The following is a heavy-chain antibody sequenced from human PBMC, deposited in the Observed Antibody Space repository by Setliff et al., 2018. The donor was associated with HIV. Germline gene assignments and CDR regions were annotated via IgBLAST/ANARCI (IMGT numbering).Heavy chain of an antibody. J-gene: IGHJ6*02. Sequence: GASVKVSCKTSGYTFPTYGISWVRQAPGHGLEWMGWISPYNGHTNYAQNFQGRVTITTDTSTSRAYMELRSLRSDDTAAYFCARLGSGWSDSYYYAMDVWGQGTTVTVSS. D-gene: IGHD6-19*01. V-gene: IGHV1-18*01. CDR1: GYTFPTYG. CDR2: ISPYNGHT. CDR3: ARLGSGWSDSYYYAMDV.